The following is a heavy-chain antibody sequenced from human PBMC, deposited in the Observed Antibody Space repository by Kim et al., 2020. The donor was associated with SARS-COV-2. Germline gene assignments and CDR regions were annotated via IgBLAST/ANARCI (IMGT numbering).Heavy chain of an antibody. CDR1: GFSFSSYG. CDR2: IWHDGSNK. Sequence: GGSLRLSCAASGFSFSSYGMHWVRQAPGKGLEWVADIWHDGSNKYYADSVKGRFTISRDNTKNTLYLQMNSLRAEDTAVYYCARDGEGGATTGLDYWGQGTLVTVSS. V-gene: IGHV3-33*01. D-gene: IGHD1-26*01. CDR3: ARDGEGGATTGLDY. J-gene: IGHJ4*02.